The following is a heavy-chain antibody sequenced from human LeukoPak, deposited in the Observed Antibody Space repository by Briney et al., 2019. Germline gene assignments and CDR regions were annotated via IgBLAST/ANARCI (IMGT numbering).Heavy chain of an antibody. V-gene: IGHV3-64*05. CDR2: INTNGANT. Sequence: GGSLRLSCSASGFTFKSYAMHWVRQAPGKGLEYVSSINTNGANTYYADSVKGRFTISRDNSRNTVYVQMNSLTPEDTAVYYRAKGLDYSSSQMDSWGQGTLVTVSS. CDR1: GFTFKSYA. CDR3: AKGLDYSSSQMDS. J-gene: IGHJ4*02. D-gene: IGHD6-6*01.